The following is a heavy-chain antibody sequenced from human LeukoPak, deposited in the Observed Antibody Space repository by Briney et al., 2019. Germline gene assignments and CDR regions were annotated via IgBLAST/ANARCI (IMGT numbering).Heavy chain of an antibody. CDR3: VRDSRHCSSTNCYSLVGAFDI. V-gene: IGHV3-7*01. CDR1: GFTFSSYW. J-gene: IGHJ3*02. Sequence: GGSLRLSCAASGFTFSSYWMSWVRQAPGKGLEWVANIKQDGSEKNYVDSVKGRFTISRDNAKNSLYLQMNSLRAEDTAMYYCVRDSRHCSSTNCYSLVGAFDIWGQGTMVSVSS. D-gene: IGHD2-2*02. CDR2: IKQDGSEK.